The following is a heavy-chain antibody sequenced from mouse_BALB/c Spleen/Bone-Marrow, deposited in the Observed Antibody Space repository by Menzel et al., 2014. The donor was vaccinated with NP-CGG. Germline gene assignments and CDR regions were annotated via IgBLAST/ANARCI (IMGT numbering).Heavy chain of an antibody. V-gene: IGHV1S81*02. J-gene: IGHJ3*01. CDR3: TRSDYYDYQAWFAY. CDR2: INPSNGGS. CDR1: GYTFTNYY. Sequence: SGAELVKPGASVKLSCKTSGYTFTNYYIYWVKQRPGQGLEWIGEINPSNGGSNFNEKLKSKATLTVDKSSSTAYMQLSSLTSEDSAVYYCTRSDYYDYQAWFAYWGQGTGHCLC. D-gene: IGHD2-4*01.